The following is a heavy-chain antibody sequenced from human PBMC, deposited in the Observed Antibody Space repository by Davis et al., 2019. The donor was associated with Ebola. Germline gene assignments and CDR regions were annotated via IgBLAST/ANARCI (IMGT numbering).Heavy chain of an antibody. CDR3: ARELPNWGLDS. V-gene: IGHV4-39*07. CDR1: GGSISSSSYY. CDR2: INHTGST. J-gene: IGHJ4*02. Sequence: SETLSLTCTVSGGSISSSSYYWGWIRQPPGKGLEWIGEINHTGSTSYNPSLKSRVTISVDTSKNQFSLKLSSVTAADTAVYYCARELPNWGLDSWGQGTLVTVSS. D-gene: IGHD7-27*01.